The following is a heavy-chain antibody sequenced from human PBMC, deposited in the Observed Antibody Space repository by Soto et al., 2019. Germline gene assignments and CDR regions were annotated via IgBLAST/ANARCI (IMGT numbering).Heavy chain of an antibody. D-gene: IGHD2-2*01. CDR2: ISGSGGST. Sequence: GGSLRLSCAASGFTFSSYAMSWVRQAPGKGLEWVSAISGSGGSTYYADSVKGRFTISRDNSKNTLYLQMNSLRAEDTAVYYCAKDSEAEYQLLFGRKRYYYYMDVWGKGTTVTVSS. CDR3: AKDSEAEYQLLFGRKRYYYYMDV. CDR1: GFTFSSYA. J-gene: IGHJ6*03. V-gene: IGHV3-23*01.